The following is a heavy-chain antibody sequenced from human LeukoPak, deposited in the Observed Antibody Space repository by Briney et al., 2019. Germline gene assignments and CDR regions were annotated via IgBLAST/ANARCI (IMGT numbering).Heavy chain of an antibody. V-gene: IGHV3-30*13. Sequence: GGSLRLSCAASGFTFSSYGMSWVRQAPGKGLEWVALISHDGSDKYYADSVKGRFLISRDNSKNMLYLEMNSLTIEDTTVYYCARNSDYYDYSPQSLWGQGTLVTVSS. CDR1: GFTFSSYG. D-gene: IGHD3-22*01. J-gene: IGHJ4*02. CDR2: ISHDGSDK. CDR3: ARNSDYYDYSPQSL.